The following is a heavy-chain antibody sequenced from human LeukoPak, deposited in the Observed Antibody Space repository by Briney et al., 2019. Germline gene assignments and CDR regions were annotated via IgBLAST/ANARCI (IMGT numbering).Heavy chain of an antibody. Sequence: SETLSLTCTVSGSSISSSSYYWSWIRQPAGKGLEWIGRVQSSGSTKYNPSLKSRVTMSVDTSKNQFSLKVRSVTAADTAVYYCARDVGSSDAFDIWGQGTMVIVSS. CDR2: VQSSGST. CDR1: GSSISSSSYY. CDR3: ARDVGSSDAFDI. D-gene: IGHD3-10*01. V-gene: IGHV4-61*02. J-gene: IGHJ3*02.